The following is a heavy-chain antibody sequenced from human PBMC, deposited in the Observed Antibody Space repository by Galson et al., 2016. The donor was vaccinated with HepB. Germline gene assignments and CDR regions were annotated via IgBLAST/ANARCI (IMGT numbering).Heavy chain of an antibody. D-gene: IGHD2-8*01. CDR2: IFAYSGHT. V-gene: IGHV1-18*01. Sequence: SVKVSCKASGYTFMTYGINWVRQAPGQGLEWMGWIFAYSGHTNYAQKLQGRVTMTTDTSTSTAYMELRSLISDDTAVYYCARGGDCNSAVCTSAYYSYYGMDAWGQGTTVTVSS. CDR1: GYTFMTYG. CDR3: ARGGDCNSAVCTSAYYSYYGMDA. J-gene: IGHJ6*02.